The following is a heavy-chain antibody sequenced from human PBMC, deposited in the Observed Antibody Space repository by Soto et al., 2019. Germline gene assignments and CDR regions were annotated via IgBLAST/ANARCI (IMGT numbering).Heavy chain of an antibody. V-gene: IGHV3-23*01. Sequence: GGSLRLSCAASGFTFSSYAMSWVRQAPGKGLEWVSAISGSGGSTYYADSVKGRFTISRDNSKNTLYLQMNSLRAEDTAVYYCAKGAGDLSYYDYYGMDVWGQGTTVTVSS. CDR1: GFTFSSYA. CDR3: AKGAGDLSYYDYYGMDV. CDR2: ISGSGGST. J-gene: IGHJ6*02. D-gene: IGHD3-10*01.